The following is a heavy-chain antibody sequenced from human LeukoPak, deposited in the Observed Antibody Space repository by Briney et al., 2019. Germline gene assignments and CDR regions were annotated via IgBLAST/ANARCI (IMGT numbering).Heavy chain of an antibody. V-gene: IGHV3-23*01. Sequence: GGSLRLSCAASGFTVTDNYMNWVRQSSGKGLEWVSGISGSGGSTYYADSVKGRFTISRDNSKNTLYLQMNSLRAEDTAVYYCAKVPSSSWSLTPDYFDYWGQGTLVTVSS. J-gene: IGHJ4*02. CDR2: ISGSGGST. D-gene: IGHD6-13*01. CDR3: AKVPSSSWSLTPDYFDY. CDR1: GFTVTDNY.